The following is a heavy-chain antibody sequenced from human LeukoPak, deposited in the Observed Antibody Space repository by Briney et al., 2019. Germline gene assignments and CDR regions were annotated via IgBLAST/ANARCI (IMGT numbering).Heavy chain of an antibody. J-gene: IGHJ4*02. CDR1: GYTFTSYG. Sequence: GAXXKVSCKASGYTFTSYGISWVRQAPGQGLEWRGWISAYNGNTNYAQKLQGRVTMTTDTSTSTAYMELRSLRSDDTAVYYCATGVYSSSWYYWGQGTLVTVSS. CDR3: ATGVYSSSWYY. CDR2: ISAYNGNT. D-gene: IGHD6-13*01. V-gene: IGHV1-18*01.